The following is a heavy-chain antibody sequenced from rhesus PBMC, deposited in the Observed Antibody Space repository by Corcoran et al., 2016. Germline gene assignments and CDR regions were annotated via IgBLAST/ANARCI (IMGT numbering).Heavy chain of an antibody. CDR2: ITNTGDPV. D-gene: IGHD6-25*01. Sequence: EMQLVESGGGLVQPGESLRLSCAASGFTFGDYGMHWVRHAPGKGLDWVSSITNTGDPVYFADSVKGRFTVSRDNAKNSLSLQMSSLRAEDTAVYYCTRYRGSWNFDYWGQGVLVTVSS. CDR3: TRYRGSWNFDY. V-gene: IGHV3-183*02. CDR1: GFTFGDYG. J-gene: IGHJ4*01.